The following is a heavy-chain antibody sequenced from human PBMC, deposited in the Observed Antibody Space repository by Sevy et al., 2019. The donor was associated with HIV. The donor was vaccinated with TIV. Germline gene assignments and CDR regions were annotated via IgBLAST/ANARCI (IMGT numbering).Heavy chain of an antibody. CDR1: GFTVSSNY. V-gene: IGHV3-53*01. D-gene: IGHD6-25*01. Sequence: GGSLRLPCAASGFTVSSNYMSWVRQAPGKGLEWVSVIYSDGSTYYADSVKGRFTISRDNSKNMLYLQMNSLRAEDTAVYYCARSPKRLDFDYWGQGTLVTVSS. CDR3: ARSPKRLDFDY. J-gene: IGHJ4*02. CDR2: IYSDGST.